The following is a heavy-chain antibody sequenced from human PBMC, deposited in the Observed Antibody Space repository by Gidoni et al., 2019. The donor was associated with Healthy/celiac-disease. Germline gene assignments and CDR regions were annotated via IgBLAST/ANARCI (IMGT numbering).Heavy chain of an antibody. CDR3: ARAEESREPASYYFDY. D-gene: IGHD1-26*01. Sequence: QVQLQQWGSGLLKPSETLSLTCAVYGGSFSGDYWSWIRQPPGKGLEWIGEIKHSGSTNYNPSLKSRVTISVDTSKNQFYLKLSSVTAADTAVYYCARAEESREPASYYFDYWGQGTLVTVSS. CDR2: IKHSGST. CDR1: GGSFSGDY. V-gene: IGHV4-34*01. J-gene: IGHJ4*02.